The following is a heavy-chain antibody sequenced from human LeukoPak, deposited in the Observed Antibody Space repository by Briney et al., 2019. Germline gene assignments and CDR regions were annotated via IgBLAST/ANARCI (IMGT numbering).Heavy chain of an antibody. V-gene: IGHV3-30*03. J-gene: IGHJ4*02. CDR3: ARGLHDYGDEFGY. CDR2: ISYDGSNK. Sequence: GGSLRLSCAASGFTFSSYGMHWVRQAPGKGLEWVAVISYDGSNKYYADSVKGRFTISRDNSKNTLYLQMNSLRAEDTAVYYCARGLHDYGDEFGYWGQGTLVTVSS. CDR1: GFTFSSYG. D-gene: IGHD4-17*01.